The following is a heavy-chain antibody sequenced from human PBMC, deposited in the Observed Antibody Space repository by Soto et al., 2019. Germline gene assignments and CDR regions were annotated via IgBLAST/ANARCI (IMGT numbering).Heavy chain of an antibody. V-gene: IGHV3-9*01. CDR3: AALARRAYSDRDEN. D-gene: IGHD5-18*01. CDR1: GFKFDDYA. CDR2: ISWNSGSI. J-gene: IGHJ4*02. Sequence: EVQLVESGGGLEQPGRSLRLSCAASGFKFDDYAMHWVRQAPGKGLEWVSGISWNSGSIGYADSVKGRFTISRDNAKNSLYLQMNSLRAEDSALYYCAALARRAYSDRDENWGQGTLVTVSS.